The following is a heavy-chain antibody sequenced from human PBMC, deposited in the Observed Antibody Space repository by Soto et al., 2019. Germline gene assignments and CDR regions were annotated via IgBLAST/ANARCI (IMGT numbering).Heavy chain of an antibody. V-gene: IGHV4-59*01. J-gene: IGHJ5*02. CDR3: ARVRQQLPNWFDP. CDR1: GGSISSYY. Sequence: ETLSLTCTVSGGSISSYYWSWIRQPPGKGLEWIGYIYYSGSTNYNPSLKSRVTISVDTSKNQFSLKLSSVTAADTAVYYCARVRQQLPNWFDPWGQGTLVTVSS. D-gene: IGHD6-13*01. CDR2: IYYSGST.